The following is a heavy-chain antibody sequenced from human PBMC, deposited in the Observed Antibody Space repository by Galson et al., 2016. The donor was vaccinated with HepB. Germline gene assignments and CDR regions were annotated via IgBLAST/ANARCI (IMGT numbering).Heavy chain of an antibody. Sequence: SETLSLTCDVSGDSVRNSNYFWAWIRQPPGKGLEWIGSIGYTGTTYDKPSLKSRVTMSVDTSKNQISLRLRSVNAADTALYYCARQKYPRRLNNTWGVLDCWGPGRLVTVSS. J-gene: IGHJ4*02. CDR1: GDSVRNSNYF. V-gene: IGHV4-39*01. D-gene: IGHD1/OR15-1a*01. CDR3: ARQKYPRRLNNTWGVLDC. CDR2: IGYTGTT.